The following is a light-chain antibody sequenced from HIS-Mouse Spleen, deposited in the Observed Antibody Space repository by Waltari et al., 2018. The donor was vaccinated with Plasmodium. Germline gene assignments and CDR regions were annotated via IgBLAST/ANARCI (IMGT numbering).Light chain of an antibody. CDR1: NIGSKN. CDR3: QVWDSSTVV. J-gene: IGLJ2*01. Sequence: SYELTQPLPVSVALGQTARITCGGNNIGSKNVHWYQQKPGQAPVLVIDRDSNRPSGIPERFSGSNSGNTATLTISRAQAGDEADYYCQVWDSSTVVFGGGTKLTVL. V-gene: IGLV3-9*01. CDR2: RDS.